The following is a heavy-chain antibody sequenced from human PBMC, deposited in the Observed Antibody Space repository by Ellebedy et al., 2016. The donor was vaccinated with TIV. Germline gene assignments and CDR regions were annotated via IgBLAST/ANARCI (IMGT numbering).Heavy chain of an antibody. CDR1: GFTFSSYG. J-gene: IGHJ2*01. CDR3: ARVGPSYWYFDL. V-gene: IGHV3-33*01. CDR2: IWYDGSNK. Sequence: GESLKISCAASGFTFSSYGMHWVRQAPGKGLEWVAVIWYDGSNKYYADSVKGRFTISRDNSKNTLYLQMNSLRAEDTAVYYCARVGPSYWYFDLWGRGTLVTVSS.